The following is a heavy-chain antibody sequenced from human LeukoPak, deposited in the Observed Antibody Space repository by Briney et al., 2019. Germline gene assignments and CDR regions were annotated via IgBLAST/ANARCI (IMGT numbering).Heavy chain of an antibody. CDR2: INHSRST. Sequence: SETLSLTCAVYGGSFSGYYWSWIRQPPGKGLEWIGEINHSRSTNYNPSLKSRVTISVDTSKNQFSLKLSSVTAADTAVYYCARGLRSSSWYGGGYFDYWGQGTLVTVSS. V-gene: IGHV4-34*01. CDR1: GGSFSGYY. CDR3: ARGLRSSSWYGGGYFDY. D-gene: IGHD6-13*01. J-gene: IGHJ4*02.